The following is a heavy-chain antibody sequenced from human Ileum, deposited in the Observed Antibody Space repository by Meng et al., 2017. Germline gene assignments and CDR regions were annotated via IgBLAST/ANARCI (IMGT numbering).Heavy chain of an antibody. D-gene: IGHD3-22*01. Sequence: VQLQQGGAGMLKPSETLSLTCAVYGGSFSGYYWSWIRQPPGKGLEWIGEINHSGSTNYNPSLKSRVTISVDTSKNQFSLKLSSVTAADTAVYYCSRTSYYDNSGYYPGWGQGTLVTVPS. V-gene: IGHV4-34*01. J-gene: IGHJ4*02. CDR3: SRTSYYDNSGYYPG. CDR2: INHSGST. CDR1: GGSFSGYY.